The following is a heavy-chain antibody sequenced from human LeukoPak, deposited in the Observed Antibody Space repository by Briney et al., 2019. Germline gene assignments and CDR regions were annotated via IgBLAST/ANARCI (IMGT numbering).Heavy chain of an antibody. V-gene: IGHV3-23*01. CDR3: ATGVVVAATCFDY. Sequence: GGSLRLSCAASRFIFSSYAMSWVRQVPGKGLEWVSAISGSGGSTYYADSVKGRFTISRDNSKNTLYLQMNSLRAEDTAVYYCATGVVVAATCFDYWGQGTLVTASS. CDR1: RFIFSSYA. D-gene: IGHD2-15*01. J-gene: IGHJ4*02. CDR2: ISGSGGST.